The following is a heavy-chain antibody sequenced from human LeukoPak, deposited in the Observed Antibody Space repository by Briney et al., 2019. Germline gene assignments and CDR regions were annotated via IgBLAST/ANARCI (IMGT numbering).Heavy chain of an antibody. CDR1: GFTFSSYW. D-gene: IGHD4-11*01. CDR2: IKQDGSEK. Sequence: GGSLRLSCAASGFTFSSYWMTWVRQAPGKGLEWVANIKQDGSEKYYVDSVKGRLTISRDNAKNSLYLQMNSLRAEDTAVYYCARGSNYGSPYYFDYWGQGTLVTVSS. J-gene: IGHJ4*02. V-gene: IGHV3-7*05. CDR3: ARGSNYGSPYYFDY.